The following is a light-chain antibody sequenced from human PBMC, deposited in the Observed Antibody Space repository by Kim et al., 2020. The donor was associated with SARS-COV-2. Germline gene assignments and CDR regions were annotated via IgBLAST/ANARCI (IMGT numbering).Light chain of an antibody. CDR3: QSSDSNNHVV. CDR1: GGSVASNY. CDR2: EDD. J-gene: IGLJ2*01. Sequence: NFMLTQPHSVSESPGKTVTISCTGSGGSVASNYVQWFQQRPGSAPTTVIYEDDQRPSGVPDRFSGSIDSSSNSASLTIPGLKTEDEADYCCQSSDSNNHVVFGGGTQLTVL. V-gene: IGLV6-57*02.